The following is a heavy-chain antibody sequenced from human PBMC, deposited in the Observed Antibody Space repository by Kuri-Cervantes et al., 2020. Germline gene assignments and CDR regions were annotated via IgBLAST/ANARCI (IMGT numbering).Heavy chain of an antibody. D-gene: IGHD3-22*01. CDR1: GFTFSSYS. Sequence: GSLRLSCAASGFTFSSYSMNWVRQAPGKGLEWIGYIYYSGSANYNPSLKSRVTISIDTSKNQFSLKLTSVTAADTAVYYCARGGVGRDYYDSSGYLGWFDPWGQGTLVTVSS. CDR3: ARGGVGRDYYDSSGYLGWFDP. CDR2: IYYSGSA. J-gene: IGHJ5*02. V-gene: IGHV4-59*01.